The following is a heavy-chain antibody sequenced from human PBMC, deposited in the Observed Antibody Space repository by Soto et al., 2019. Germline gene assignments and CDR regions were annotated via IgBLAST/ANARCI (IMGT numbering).Heavy chain of an antibody. Sequence: ASVKFSCKASGYTFTSYAMHWVRQAPGQRLEWMGWINAGNGNTKYSQKFQGRVTITRDTSASTAYMELSSLRSEDTAVYYCARDPDRLGLFYYYGMDVWGQGTTVTVSS. CDR2: INAGNGNT. CDR1: GYTFTSYA. V-gene: IGHV1-3*01. J-gene: IGHJ6*02. D-gene: IGHD3-10*01. CDR3: ARDPDRLGLFYYYGMDV.